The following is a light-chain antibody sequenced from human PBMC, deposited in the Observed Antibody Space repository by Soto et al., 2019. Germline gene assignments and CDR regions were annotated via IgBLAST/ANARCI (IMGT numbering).Light chain of an antibody. CDR2: GAS. CDR1: QSVSSN. V-gene: IGKV3-15*01. Sequence: EIVMTQSAATLFVSPGERDSLXCRASQSVSSNFGCFQQKPGQAPRLLIYGASTRAHGIPARFSGSGSGTEFTRTISSLQSEDFATYYGQQSYSTSITFGQGTRLEIK. J-gene: IGKJ5*01. CDR3: QQSYSTSIT.